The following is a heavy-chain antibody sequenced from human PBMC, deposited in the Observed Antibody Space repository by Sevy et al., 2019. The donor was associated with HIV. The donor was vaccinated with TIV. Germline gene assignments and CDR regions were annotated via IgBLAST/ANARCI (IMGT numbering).Heavy chain of an antibody. V-gene: IGHV3-9*01. CDR1: GFTFDDYA. D-gene: IGHD3-22*01. Sequence: GGSLRLSCAASGFTFDDYAMHWVRQAPGKGLEWVSGINWKSDSIGYADSVKGRFTISRDNAKNSLYLQMNSLRAEDTALYYCAKDSDQHYYDTRGLDAFDFWGQGTMVTVSS. CDR2: INWKSDSI. J-gene: IGHJ3*01. CDR3: AKDSDQHYYDTRGLDAFDF.